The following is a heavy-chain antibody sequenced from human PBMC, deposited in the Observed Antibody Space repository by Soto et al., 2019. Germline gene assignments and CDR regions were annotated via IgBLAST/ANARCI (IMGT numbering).Heavy chain of an antibody. V-gene: IGHV3-66*01. CDR2: IYSGGST. D-gene: IGHD3-3*01. CDR3: ARNIRFLEWLSNDFDI. CDR1: GFTVSSNY. Sequence: EVQLVESGGGLVQPGGSLRLSCAASGFTVSSNYMSWVRQAPGKGLEWVSVIYSGGSTYYADSVKGRFTISRDNSKNTLYLQMNSRRAEDTAVYYCARNIRFLEWLSNDFDIWGQGKMVTVSS. J-gene: IGHJ3*02.